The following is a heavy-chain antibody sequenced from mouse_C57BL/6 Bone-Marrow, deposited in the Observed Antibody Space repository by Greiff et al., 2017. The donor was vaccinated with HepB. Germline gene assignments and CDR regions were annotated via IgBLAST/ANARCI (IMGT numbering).Heavy chain of an antibody. CDR2: ISDGGSYT. J-gene: IGHJ1*03. CDR1: GFTFSSYA. Sequence: DVMLVESGGGLVKPGGSLKLSCAASGFTFSSYAMSWVRQTPEKRLEWVATISDGGSYTYYPDNVKGRFTISRDNAKNNLYLQMSHLKSEDTAMYYCARVRLLLWYFDVWGTGTTVTVSS. D-gene: IGHD2-3*01. CDR3: ARVRLLLWYFDV. V-gene: IGHV5-4*03.